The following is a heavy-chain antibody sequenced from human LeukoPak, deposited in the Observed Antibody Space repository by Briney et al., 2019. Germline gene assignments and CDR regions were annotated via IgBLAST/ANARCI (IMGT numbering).Heavy chain of an antibody. D-gene: IGHD3-10*01. V-gene: IGHV4-39*07. CDR2: INYSGST. CDR3: AKADLPVRSPYNWFDP. Sequence: SETLSLTCTVSGGSISSSDFYWGWIRQPPGKGLEWIGSINYSGSTYYNPSLRSRVTISVATSKNQLSLKLSSVTAADTAVYFCAKADLPVRSPYNWFDPWGQGTLVTVSS. J-gene: IGHJ5*02. CDR1: GGSISSSDFY.